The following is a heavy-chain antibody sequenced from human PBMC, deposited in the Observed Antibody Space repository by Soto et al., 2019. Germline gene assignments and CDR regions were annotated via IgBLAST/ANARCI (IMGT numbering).Heavy chain of an antibody. CDR1: GGPISSGGYS. D-gene: IGHD6-13*01. Sequence: PSETLSLTCAVSGGPISSGGYSWSWIRQPPGKGLEWIGYIYHSGSTYYNPSLKSRVTISVDRSKNQFSLKLSSVTAADTAVYYCARVGMAKGTTWGQGTLVTVSS. V-gene: IGHV4-30-2*01. CDR3: ARVGMAKGTT. CDR2: IYHSGST. J-gene: IGHJ4*02.